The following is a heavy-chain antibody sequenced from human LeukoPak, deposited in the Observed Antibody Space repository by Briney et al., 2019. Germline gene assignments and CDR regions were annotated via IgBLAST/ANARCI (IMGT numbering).Heavy chain of an antibody. J-gene: IGHJ4*02. D-gene: IGHD3-10*01. CDR2: MNPNSGNT. CDR3: ARGRITMVRGVIPHFGY. Sequence: ASVKVSCKASGYTFTSYGINWVRQATGQGLEWMGWMNPNSGNTGYAQKFQGRVTMTRNTSISTAYMELSSLRSEDTAVYYCARGRITMVRGVIPHFGYWGQGTLVTASS. CDR1: GYTFTSYG. V-gene: IGHV1-8*01.